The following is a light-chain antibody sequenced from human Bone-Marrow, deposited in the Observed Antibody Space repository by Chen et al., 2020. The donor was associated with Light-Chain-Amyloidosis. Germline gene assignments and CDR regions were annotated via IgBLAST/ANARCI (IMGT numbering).Light chain of an antibody. V-gene: IGKV3-11*01. Sequence: EIVLTQSPATLSLSPGERATLSSRASQSVARYLAWYQQKPGQAPRLLIYEASNRATGIPARFSGSGSGTDFTLTISSLEPEDFAVYYCLQRSDRPPLTFGGGTKVEIK. J-gene: IGKJ4*01. CDR1: QSVARY. CDR2: EAS. CDR3: LQRSDRPPLT.